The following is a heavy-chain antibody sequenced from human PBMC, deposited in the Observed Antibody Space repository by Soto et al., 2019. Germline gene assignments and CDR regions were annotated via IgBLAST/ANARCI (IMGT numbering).Heavy chain of an antibody. CDR1: GFTFRNYG. D-gene: IGHD3-22*01. CDR2: IGIGSSTK. Sequence: EVDLVESGGGLVQSGGSLRLSCAASGFTFRNYGMNWVRQAPGKGLEWVSYIGIGSSTKYYADSVKGRFTISRDNAKNSLYLQMNSLRAEDTAVYYCARDQLYYNDISGRPLNASAVWGQGTMVSVSS. CDR3: ARDQLYYNDISGRPLNASAV. J-gene: IGHJ3*01. V-gene: IGHV3-48*01.